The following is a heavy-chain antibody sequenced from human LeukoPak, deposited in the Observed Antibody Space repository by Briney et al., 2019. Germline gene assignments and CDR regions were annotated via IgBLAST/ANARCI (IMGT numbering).Heavy chain of an antibody. J-gene: IGHJ5*02. CDR1: GGSIRSYY. Sequence: SETLSLTCTVSGGSIRSYYWGWIRQPPGKGLEWIGYIYYSGSTNYNPSLKSRVTISVHTSKNQFSLKLSSVTAADTAVYYCARGWFDPWGQGTLVTVSS. V-gene: IGHV4-59*01. CDR3: ARGWFDP. CDR2: IYYSGST.